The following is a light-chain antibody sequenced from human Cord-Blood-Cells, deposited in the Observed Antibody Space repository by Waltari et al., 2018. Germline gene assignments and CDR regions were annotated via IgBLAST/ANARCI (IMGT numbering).Light chain of an antibody. V-gene: IGLV2-23*01. CDR3: CSYAVSSTWV. Sequence: QYALTQPASVSGSPGQSITISCTGTSSDVGSYNLVSWYQQHPGKAPKLMIYEGSKRPSGVSNRFSGSKSGNTASLTISGLQAEDEADYYCCSYAVSSTWVFGGGTKLTVL. CDR2: EGS. J-gene: IGLJ3*02. CDR1: SSDVGSYNL.